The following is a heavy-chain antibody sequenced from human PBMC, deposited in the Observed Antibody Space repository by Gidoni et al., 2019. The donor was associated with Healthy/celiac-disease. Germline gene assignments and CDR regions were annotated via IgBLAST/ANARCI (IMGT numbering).Heavy chain of an antibody. D-gene: IGHD3-22*01. Sequence: QLQLQQWGAGLFKPSDTLSLTCAFYGCSFSCYYWSWIRQPPGKGLEWIGEINHSGSTNYNPSRKSRVTISVDTSKNQFSLKLSSVTAADTAVYYCARAGRITMIVGTDWFDPWGQGTLVTVSS. CDR2: INHSGST. CDR3: ARAGRITMIVGTDWFDP. J-gene: IGHJ5*02. V-gene: IGHV4-34*01. CDR1: GCSFSCYY.